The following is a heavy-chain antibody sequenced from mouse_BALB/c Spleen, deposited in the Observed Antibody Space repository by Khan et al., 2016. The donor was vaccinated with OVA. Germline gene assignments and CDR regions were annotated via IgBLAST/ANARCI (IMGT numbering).Heavy chain of an antibody. D-gene: IGHD2-3*01. Sequence: QVQLKQSGPGLVAPSQSLSITCTVSGFSLTSYGVHWVCQPPGKGLEWLGVIWAGGSTNYNSALMSRLSISKDNSKSQVFLKMNSLQTDDTAMYYCARYVYDGFAYWGQGTLVTVSA. CDR3: ARYVYDGFAY. CDR2: IWAGGST. CDR1: GFSLTSYG. J-gene: IGHJ3*01. V-gene: IGHV2-9*02.